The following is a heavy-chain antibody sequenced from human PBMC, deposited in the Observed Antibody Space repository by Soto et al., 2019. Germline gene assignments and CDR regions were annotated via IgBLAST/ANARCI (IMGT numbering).Heavy chain of an antibody. D-gene: IGHD2-15*01. Sequence: SETLSLACTVSGGSISSYYWSWIRQPPGKGLEWIGYIYYSGSTNYNPSLKSRVTISVDTSKNQFSLKLSSVTAADTAVYYCASQYCSGGSCYPYLFDPWGQGTLVTVSS. J-gene: IGHJ5*02. V-gene: IGHV4-59*08. CDR3: ASQYCSGGSCYPYLFDP. CDR2: IYYSGST. CDR1: GGSISSYY.